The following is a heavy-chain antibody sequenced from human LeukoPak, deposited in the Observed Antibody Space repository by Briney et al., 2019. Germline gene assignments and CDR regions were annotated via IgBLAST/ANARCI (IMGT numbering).Heavy chain of an antibody. J-gene: IGHJ3*02. CDR1: GYTFTSYG. V-gene: IGHV1-18*01. D-gene: IGHD1-26*01. CDR2: ISAYNGNT. Sequence: ASVKVSCKASGYTFTSYGISWVRQAPGQGLEWMGWISAYNGNTNYAQKLQGRVTMTTDTSTSTAYMELRSLRSDDTAVYYCARDPLWGLAEDDAFDIWGQGTMVTVSS. CDR3: ARDPLWGLAEDDAFDI.